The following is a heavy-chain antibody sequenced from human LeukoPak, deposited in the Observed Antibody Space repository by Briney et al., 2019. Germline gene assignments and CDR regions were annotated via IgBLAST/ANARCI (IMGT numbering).Heavy chain of an antibody. CDR3: ARGFRITIFGVDYFDY. CDR1: GFTFSSYW. V-gene: IGHV3-7*01. J-gene: IGHJ4*02. CDR2: IKQDGSEK. Sequence: QPGGSLRLSCAASGFTFSSYWMSWVREAPGKGLEWVANIKQDGSEKYYVDSVKGRFTISRDNAKNSLYLQMNSLRAEDTAVYYCARGFRITIFGVDYFDYWGQGTLVTVSS. D-gene: IGHD3-3*01.